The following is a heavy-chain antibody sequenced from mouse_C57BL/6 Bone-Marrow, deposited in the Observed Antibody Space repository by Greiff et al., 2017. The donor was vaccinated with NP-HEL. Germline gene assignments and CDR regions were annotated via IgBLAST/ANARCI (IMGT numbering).Heavy chain of an antibody. V-gene: IGHV5-2*01. Sequence: EVKLMESGGGLVQPGESLKLSCESNEYEFPSHDMSWVRKTPEKRLELVAAIISDGGSTYYPDTMERRFIISRDTTKKTLYLQMGSLRTEDTALYYCAGRDYAGFAYWGQGTLVTVSA. CDR1: EYEFPSHD. CDR3: AGRDYAGFAY. CDR2: IISDGGST. J-gene: IGHJ3*01. D-gene: IGHD2-4*01.